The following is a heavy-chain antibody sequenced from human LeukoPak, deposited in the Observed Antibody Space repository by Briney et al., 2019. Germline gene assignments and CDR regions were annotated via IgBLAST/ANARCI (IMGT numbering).Heavy chain of an antibody. V-gene: IGHV1-2*02. CDR2: INPNSGGT. J-gene: IGHJ4*02. CDR1: GYTFTGYY. Sequence: GASVKVSCKASGYTFTGYYMHWVRQAPGQGLEWMGWINPNSGGTNYAQKFQGRVTMTRDTSSSTAYMELSRLRSDDTAVYYCAREGQLSGATFPFDYWGQGTLVTVSS. CDR3: AREGQLSGATFPFDY. D-gene: IGHD1-26*01.